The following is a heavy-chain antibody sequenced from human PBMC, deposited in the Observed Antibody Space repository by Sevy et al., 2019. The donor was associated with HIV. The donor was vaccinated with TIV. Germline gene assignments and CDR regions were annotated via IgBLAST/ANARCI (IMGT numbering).Heavy chain of an antibody. Sequence: GGSLRLSCAASGFTFSSYAMSWVRRAPGKGLEWVSDLSGSGGSTDYADSVKGRFTISRDNSKNTLYLEMNSLRAEDTAVYYCAKDGGWFDPWGQGTLVTVSS. J-gene: IGHJ5*02. CDR3: AKDGGWFDP. CDR2: LSGSGGST. CDR1: GFTFSSYA. V-gene: IGHV3-23*01. D-gene: IGHD2-15*01.